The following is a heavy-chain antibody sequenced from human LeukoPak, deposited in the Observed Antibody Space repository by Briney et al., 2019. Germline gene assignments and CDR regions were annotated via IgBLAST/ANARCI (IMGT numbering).Heavy chain of an antibody. J-gene: IGHJ4*02. D-gene: IGHD3-16*01. V-gene: IGHV1-69*05. CDR3: ARDDYDYVWGSHFYVDY. CDR2: IIPIFGTA. CDR1: GGTFSSYA. Sequence: GSSVKVSCKASGGTFSSYAISWVRQAPGQGLEWMGRIIPIFGTANYAQKFQGRVTITTDESTSTAYMELSSLRSEDTAVYYCARDDYDYVWGSHFYVDYWGQGTLVTVSS.